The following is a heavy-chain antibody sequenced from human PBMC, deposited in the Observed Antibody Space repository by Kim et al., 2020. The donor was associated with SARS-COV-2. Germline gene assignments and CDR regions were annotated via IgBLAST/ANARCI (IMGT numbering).Heavy chain of an antibody. J-gene: IGHJ6*02. V-gene: IGHV3-23*01. Sequence: SVQGRFTIARANTKNTLYLQMNSLRAEDTAVYYCANQDPRNYYYYYGMDVWGQGTTVTVSS. CDR3: ANQDPRNYYYYYGMDV.